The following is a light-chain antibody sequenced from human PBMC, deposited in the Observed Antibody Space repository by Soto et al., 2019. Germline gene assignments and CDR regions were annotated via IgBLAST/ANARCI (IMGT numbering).Light chain of an antibody. V-gene: IGKV3-15*01. CDR2: GAS. J-gene: IGKJ2*01. Sequence: EIVMTHSPATLSVSPGDRATLSCRASQTVRDNLAWYQQKPCQAPSLLIYGASTRATGIPARFSGSGSGTEFTLTIDSLQSEDFALYFCQQSNNWPYTFGQGTKLEIK. CDR3: QQSNNWPYT. CDR1: QTVRDN.